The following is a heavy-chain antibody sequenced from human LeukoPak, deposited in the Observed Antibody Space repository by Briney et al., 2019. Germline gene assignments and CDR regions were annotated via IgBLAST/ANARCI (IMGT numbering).Heavy chain of an antibody. CDR3: ARAIDYDDAFDI. CDR2: ISSSSSYI. Sequence: GGSLRLSCTGSGFTFSSYSMNWVRQAPGKGLEWVSSISSSSSYIYYADSVKGRFTISRDNAKNSLYLQMNSLRAEDTAVYYCARAIDYDDAFDIWGQGTMVTVSS. V-gene: IGHV3-21*01. D-gene: IGHD4-17*01. J-gene: IGHJ3*02. CDR1: GFTFSSYS.